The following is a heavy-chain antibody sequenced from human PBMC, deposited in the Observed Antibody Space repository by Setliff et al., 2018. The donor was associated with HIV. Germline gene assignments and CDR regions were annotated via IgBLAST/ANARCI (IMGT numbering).Heavy chain of an antibody. D-gene: IGHD6-13*01. CDR3: ARIPYSSSWYGSPPDY. CDR1: GFSFSSYW. J-gene: IGHJ4*02. Sequence: PGGSLRLSCAASGFSFSSYWMSWVRQAPGKGLEWVANIKQDGSEKYYVDSVKGRFAISRDNAKNSLYLQMHSLRAEDTAHYYCARIPYSSSWYGSPPDYWGQGTLVTVSS. V-gene: IGHV3-7*01. CDR2: IKQDGSEK.